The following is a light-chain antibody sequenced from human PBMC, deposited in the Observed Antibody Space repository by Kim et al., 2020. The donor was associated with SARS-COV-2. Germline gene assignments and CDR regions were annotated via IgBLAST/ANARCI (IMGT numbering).Light chain of an antibody. Sequence: AVGQTVRITRQRDSLRSYYASWYQQKPGQATVLVTYGKNNRPSGIPDRFSGSSSGNTASLTITGAQAEDEADYYCNSRDSSGNHLVFGGGTKLTVL. CDR3: NSRDSSGNHLV. V-gene: IGLV3-19*01. J-gene: IGLJ2*01. CDR2: GKN. CDR1: SLRSYY.